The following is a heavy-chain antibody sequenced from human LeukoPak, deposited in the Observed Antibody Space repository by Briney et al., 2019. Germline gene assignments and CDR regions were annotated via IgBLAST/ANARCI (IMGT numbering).Heavy chain of an antibody. Sequence: PGGSLRLSCAASGFTFATYSMNWVRQAPGKGLEWVSSISSSSSYIYYADSVKGRFTISRDNAKNSLYLQMNSLGAEDTAVYYCARDHYGDYAFDYWGQGTLVTVSS. CDR3: ARDHYGDYAFDY. D-gene: IGHD4-17*01. V-gene: IGHV3-21*01. CDR2: ISSSSSYI. CDR1: GFTFATYS. J-gene: IGHJ4*02.